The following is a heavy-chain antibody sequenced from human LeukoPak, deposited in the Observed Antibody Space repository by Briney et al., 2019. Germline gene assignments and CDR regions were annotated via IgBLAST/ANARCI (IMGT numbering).Heavy chain of an antibody. J-gene: IGHJ4*02. CDR2: IKQDGSEK. Sequence: GGSLRLSCAVSGFTFTNYWMSWVRQAPGKGLEWVADIKQDGSEKYYVDSVKGRFTISRDNAKNSLSLQMDSLRAEDTAVYFCARKGSRRPSPEGVWGQGTLVTVSS. V-gene: IGHV3-7*03. D-gene: IGHD1-14*01. CDR1: GFTFTNYW. CDR3: ARKGSRRPSPEGV.